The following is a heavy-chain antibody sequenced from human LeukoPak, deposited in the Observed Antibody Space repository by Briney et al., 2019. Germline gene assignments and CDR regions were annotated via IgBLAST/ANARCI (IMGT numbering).Heavy chain of an antibody. J-gene: IGHJ4*02. Sequence: GGSLRLSCAASGFTFRSYSMNWVRQAPGKGLEWVSSISSTSSYIYYAESAKGRFTIARDNAKNSLYLQMNSLRAEDTAVYYCARDLLVVPAAILGYWGQGTLVTVSS. CDR2: ISSTSSYI. CDR1: GFTFRSYS. V-gene: IGHV3-21*01. D-gene: IGHD2-2*02. CDR3: ARDLLVVPAAILGY.